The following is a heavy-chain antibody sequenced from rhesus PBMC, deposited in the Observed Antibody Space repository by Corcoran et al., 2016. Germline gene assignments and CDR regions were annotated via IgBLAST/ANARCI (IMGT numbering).Heavy chain of an antibody. CDR1: GYSISSGYG. D-gene: IGHD6-31*01. J-gene: IGHJ4*01. Sequence: QVQLQESGPGLVKPSETLSLTCAVSGYSISSGYGWSWIRQPPGKGLEWIGYIGGSSGSTNYNPYLKSRVTISKDTSKNQVSLKLSSVTAADTAVYYCARKDSSGWYYFDYWGQGVLVTVSS. CDR3: ARKDSSGWYYFDY. V-gene: IGHV4-127*01. CDR2: IGGSSGST.